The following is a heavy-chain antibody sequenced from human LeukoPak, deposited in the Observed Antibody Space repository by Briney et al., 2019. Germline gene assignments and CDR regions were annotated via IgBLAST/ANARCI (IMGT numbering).Heavy chain of an antibody. V-gene: IGHV3-30*04. D-gene: IGHD5-12*01. CDR3: ARGGYGASGYYYYYMDV. Sequence: PGRSLRLSCAASGFTFSSYAMHWVRQAPGKGLEWVAVISYDGSNKYYADSVKGRFTISRDNAKNTLYLQMNSLRAEDTAVYYCARGGYGASGYYYYYMDVWGKGTTVTVSS. J-gene: IGHJ6*03. CDR1: GFTFSSYA. CDR2: ISYDGSNK.